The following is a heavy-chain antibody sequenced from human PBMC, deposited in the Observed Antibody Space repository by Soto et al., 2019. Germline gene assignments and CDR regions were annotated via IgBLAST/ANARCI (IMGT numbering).Heavy chain of an antibody. Sequence: QVQLQESGPGLVKPSETLSLTCTVSGGSLSSYYWNWIRQPPGKGLEWIGYIYYSGGTNYNPSLKSPVTLSGDTPTTQFSPKLSSVTAAATAVYYCARASPAAGYFDYWGQGTLVTVSS. V-gene: IGHV4-59*01. D-gene: IGHD6-13*01. J-gene: IGHJ4*02. CDR1: GGSLSSYY. CDR2: IYYSGGT. CDR3: ARASPAAGYFDY.